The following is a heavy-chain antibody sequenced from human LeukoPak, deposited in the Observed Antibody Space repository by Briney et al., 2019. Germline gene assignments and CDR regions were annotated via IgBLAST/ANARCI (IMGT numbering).Heavy chain of an antibody. V-gene: IGHV3-23*01. CDR2: ISGTGGST. CDR1: EFAFSRYA. CDR3: SKFQANYYDSSGYGCFDY. D-gene: IGHD3-22*01. J-gene: IGHJ4*02. Sequence: PGGSLRLSCAASEFAFSRYAMGWVRQAPGKGLDWVSTISGTGGSTYYADSVKGQFTISRDNSKNTMYLQMNSLRPEDTAVYYCSKFQANYYDSSGYGCFDYWGQGTLVTVSS.